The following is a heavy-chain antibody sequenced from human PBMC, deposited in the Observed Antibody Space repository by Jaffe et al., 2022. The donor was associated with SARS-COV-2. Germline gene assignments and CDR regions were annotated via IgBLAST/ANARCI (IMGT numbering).Heavy chain of an antibody. CDR3: ARGDSSSWSGSYYYGMDV. V-gene: IGHV4-59*08. J-gene: IGHJ6*02. Sequence: QVQLQESGPGLVKPSETLSLTCTVSGGSISSYYWSWIRQPPGKGLEWIGYIYYSGSTNYNPSLKSRVTISVDTSKNQFSLKLSSVTAADTAVYYCARGDSSSWSGSYYYGMDVWGQGTTVTVSS. CDR2: IYYSGST. D-gene: IGHD6-13*01. CDR1: GGSISSYY.